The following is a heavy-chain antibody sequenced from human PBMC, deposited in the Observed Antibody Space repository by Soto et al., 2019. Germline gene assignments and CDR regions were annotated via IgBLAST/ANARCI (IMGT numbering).Heavy chain of an antibody. CDR1: GGSFITYG. CDR3: ARASPSVWGGGICYRLESSFDS. J-gene: IGHJ5*01. V-gene: IGHV1-69*01. D-gene: IGHD2-15*01. Sequence: QVQLVQSGAEVKRPGSSVKVSCKASGGSFITYGITWVRQAPGQGPEWMGGVIPLFKTPKYAERFKGRLSITADESKGTAYLELSSLRSEDTAVYYCARASPSVWGGGICYRLESSFDSWGQGTLVSVS. CDR2: VIPLFKTP.